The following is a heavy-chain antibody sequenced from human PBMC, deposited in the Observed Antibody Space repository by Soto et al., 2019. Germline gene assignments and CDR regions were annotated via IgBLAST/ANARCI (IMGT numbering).Heavy chain of an antibody. Sequence: ASVMVSCEASGYTFTSYGISCVRQAPGQGLEWMGWISAYNGNTNYAQKLQGRVTMTTDTSTSTAYMELRSLRSDDTAVYYCAISNPSSGTNPVRLASCGRGTLDTV. D-gene: IGHD1-1*01. V-gene: IGHV1-18*04. CDR1: GYTFTSYG. CDR3: AISNPSSGTNPVRLAS. J-gene: IGHJ5*02. CDR2: ISAYNGNT.